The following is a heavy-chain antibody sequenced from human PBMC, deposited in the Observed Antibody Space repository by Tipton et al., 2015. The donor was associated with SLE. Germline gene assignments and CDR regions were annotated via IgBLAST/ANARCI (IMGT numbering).Heavy chain of an antibody. CDR3: ARDCGDGTDY. CDR2: IYYSGST. CDR1: GGSISSHY. V-gene: IGHV4-59*11. J-gene: IGHJ4*02. Sequence: TLSLTCTVSGGSISSHYWSWIRQPPGKGLEWIGYIYYSGSTNYNPSLKSRVTISVDTSKNQFSLQLNSVTPEDTAVYYCARDCGDGTDYWGQGTLVTVSS. D-gene: IGHD1-1*01.